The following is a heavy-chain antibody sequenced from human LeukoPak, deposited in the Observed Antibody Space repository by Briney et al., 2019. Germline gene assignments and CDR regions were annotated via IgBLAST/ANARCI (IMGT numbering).Heavy chain of an antibody. CDR3: ASSKY. CDR2: ISYDGSNK. V-gene: IGHV3-30-3*01. Sequence: SCKASGFTFSSYAMHWVRQAPGKGLEWVAVISYDGSNKYYADSVKGRFTISRDNSKNTLYLQMNSLRAEDTAVYYCASSKYWGQGTLVTVSS. CDR1: GFTFSSYA. J-gene: IGHJ4*02.